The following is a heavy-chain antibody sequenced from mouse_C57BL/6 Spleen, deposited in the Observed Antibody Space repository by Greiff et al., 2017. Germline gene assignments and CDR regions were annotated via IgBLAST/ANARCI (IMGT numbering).Heavy chain of an antibody. J-gene: IGHJ2*01. V-gene: IGHV1-69*01. D-gene: IGHD3-2*02. Sequence: QVQLQQPGAELVMPGASVKLSCKASGYTFTSYWMHWVQQRPGQGLEWIGEVDPSDSYTNYNQKFKGKSTLTVDKSSSTAYMQLSSLTYEDSAVDYCARSPAQAYFDYWGQGTTLTVSS. CDR3: ARSPAQAYFDY. CDR1: GYTFTSYW. CDR2: VDPSDSYT.